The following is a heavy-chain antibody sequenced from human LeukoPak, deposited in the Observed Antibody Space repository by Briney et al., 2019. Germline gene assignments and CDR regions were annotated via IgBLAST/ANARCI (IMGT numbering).Heavy chain of an antibody. CDR2: ISSSSSCI. D-gene: IGHD3-22*01. V-gene: IGHV3-21*01. J-gene: IGHJ3*02. CDR1: GFTFSSYS. Sequence: GGSLRLSCAASGFTFSSYSMNWVRQAPGKGLEWVSSISSSSSCIYYADSVKGRFTISRDNAKNSLYLQMNSLRAEDTAVYYCARDLQALTYYYDSTGDAFDIWGQGTMVTVSS. CDR3: ARDLQALTYYYDSTGDAFDI.